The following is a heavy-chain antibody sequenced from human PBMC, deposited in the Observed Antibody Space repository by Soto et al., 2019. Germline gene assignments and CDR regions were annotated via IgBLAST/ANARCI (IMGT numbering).Heavy chain of an antibody. CDR2: IKPDGSEK. Sequence: PGGSLRLSCAASGFTFSAYWMSWVRQAPGRGPEWVAIIKPDGSEKYYVDSVKGRFTISRDNAKNSLFVQMDSLRVEDTAVYYCALVVRGVTTEAHYFDHWGQGTLVTVSS. CDR3: ALVVRGVTTEAHYFDH. J-gene: IGHJ4*02. D-gene: IGHD3-10*02. V-gene: IGHV3-7*02. CDR1: GFTFSAYW.